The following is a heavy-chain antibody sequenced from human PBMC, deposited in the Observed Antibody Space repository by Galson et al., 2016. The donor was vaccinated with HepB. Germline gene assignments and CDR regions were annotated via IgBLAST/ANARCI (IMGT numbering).Heavy chain of an antibody. D-gene: IGHD4-17*01. J-gene: IGHJ4*02. Sequence: SVKVSCKASGYDFTDYYIHWVRQAPGKGLEWMGWMNPDTGVTKFEEEFRGRITMTRDATISTAYLELSNLRGDDTALYYFATLYYGDFVLDHWGPGTLVTVSS. V-gene: IGHV1-2*02. CDR3: ATLYYGDFVLDH. CDR2: MNPDTGVT. CDR1: GYDFTDYY.